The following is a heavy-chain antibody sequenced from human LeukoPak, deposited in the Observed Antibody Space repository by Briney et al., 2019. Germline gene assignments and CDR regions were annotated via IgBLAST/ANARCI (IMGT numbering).Heavy chain of an antibody. J-gene: IGHJ4*02. CDR2: IYHSGST. CDR1: GGSFSGYY. Sequence: PSGTLSLTCAVYGGSFSGYYWSWVRQPPGKGLEWIGEIYHSGSTNYNPSLKTRVTISVDKSKNQFSLKLSSVTAADTAVYYCARASHDYGDYSHFDYWGQGTLVTVSS. CDR3: ARASHDYGDYSHFDY. D-gene: IGHD4-17*01. V-gene: IGHV4-34*01.